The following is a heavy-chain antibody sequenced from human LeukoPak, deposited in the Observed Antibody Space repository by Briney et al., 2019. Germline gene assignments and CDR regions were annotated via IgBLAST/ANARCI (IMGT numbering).Heavy chain of an antibody. J-gene: IGHJ4*02. CDR3: ARSPQSYYDFWSGYYGGGGYYFDY. Sequence: PSETLSLTCTVSGGSISSSSYYWGWIRQPPGKGLEWIGSIYYSGSTYYNPSLKSRVTISVDTSKNQFSLKLSSVTAADTAVYYCARSPQSYYDFWSGYYGGGGYYFDYWGQGTLVTVSS. CDR1: GGSISSSSYY. D-gene: IGHD3-3*01. V-gene: IGHV4-39*01. CDR2: IYYSGST.